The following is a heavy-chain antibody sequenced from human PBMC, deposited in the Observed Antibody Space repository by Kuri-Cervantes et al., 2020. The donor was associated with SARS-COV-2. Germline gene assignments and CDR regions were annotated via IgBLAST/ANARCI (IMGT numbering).Heavy chain of an antibody. Sequence: GESLKISCAASGFTFRNCDMSWVRQAPGKGLEWVAVIWDAGNSKTYEESVKSRFTISGDSSRNTLYLQMNRLRAEDTAVYSCATGVYSSSSRWFDPWGQGTPVTVSS. V-gene: IGHV3-33*03. CDR2: IWDAGNSK. J-gene: IGHJ5*02. D-gene: IGHD6-6*01. CDR1: GFTFRNCD. CDR3: ATGVYSSSSRWFDP.